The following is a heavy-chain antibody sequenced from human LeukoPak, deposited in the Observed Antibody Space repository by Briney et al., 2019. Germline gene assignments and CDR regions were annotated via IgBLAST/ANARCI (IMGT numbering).Heavy chain of an antibody. D-gene: IGHD3-10*01. CDR3: ARASGPFDF. Sequence: DSMKDRFTISRDNSKNTLYLHMNSLIPGDTGVYYCARASGPFDFWGQGTLLTVSS. V-gene: IGHV3-30*07. J-gene: IGHJ4*02.